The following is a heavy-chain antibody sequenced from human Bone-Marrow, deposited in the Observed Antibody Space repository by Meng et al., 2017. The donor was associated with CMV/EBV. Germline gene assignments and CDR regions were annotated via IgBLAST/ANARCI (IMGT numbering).Heavy chain of an antibody. CDR1: GFTFSDYY. Sequence: LSLTCAASGFTFSDYYMSWIRQAPGKGLEWVSYISSSGSTIYYADSVKGRFTISRDNAKNSLYLQMNSLRAEDTAVYYCARGIVGATPLSDPLGYWGQGTLVTVSS. CDR3: ARGIVGATPLSDPLGY. V-gene: IGHV3-11*01. D-gene: IGHD1-26*01. CDR2: ISSSGSTI. J-gene: IGHJ4*02.